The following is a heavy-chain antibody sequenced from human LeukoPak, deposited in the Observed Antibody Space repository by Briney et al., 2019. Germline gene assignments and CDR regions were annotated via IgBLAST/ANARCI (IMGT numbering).Heavy chain of an antibody. CDR2: ISSRSSYI. Sequence: GGSLGLSCAASGFTFSSYSMNWVRQAPGKGLEWVSSISSRSSYIYYADSVKGRFTISRDNAKKSLYLQMNSLRAEDTAIYYCARVEATVTSNVFDYWGQGTLVTVSS. V-gene: IGHV3-21*01. CDR1: GFTFSSYS. CDR3: ARVEATVTSNVFDY. D-gene: IGHD4-17*01. J-gene: IGHJ4*02.